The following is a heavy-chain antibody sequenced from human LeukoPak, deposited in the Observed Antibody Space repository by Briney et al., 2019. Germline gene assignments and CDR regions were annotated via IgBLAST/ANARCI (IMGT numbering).Heavy chain of an antibody. CDR2: IYHSGST. D-gene: IGHD3-10*01. Sequence: PSQTLSLTCAVSGGSISSGGYSWSWIRQPPGKGLEWIGYIYHSGSTYYNPSLKSRVTISVDRSKNQFSLKLSSVTAADTAVYYCVRDDGGYGSGSFFDYWGQGTLVTVSS. CDR1: GGSISSGGYS. V-gene: IGHV4-30-2*01. J-gene: IGHJ4*02. CDR3: VRDDGGYGSGSFFDY.